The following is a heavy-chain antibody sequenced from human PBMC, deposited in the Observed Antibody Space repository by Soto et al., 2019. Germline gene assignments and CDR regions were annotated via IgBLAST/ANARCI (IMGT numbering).Heavy chain of an antibody. V-gene: IGHV3-9*01. J-gene: IGHJ5*02. D-gene: IGHD4-17*01. Sequence: DVQLVESGGGLVQPGRSLRLSCAASGFTFDDYAMHWVRQAPGKGLEWVSGISWNSDRKGYADSVKGRFTISRDNAKNSLYLQMNSLRAEDTALYYCTRTYGDYAWFDPWGQGTLVTVSS. CDR1: GFTFDDYA. CDR2: ISWNSDRK. CDR3: TRTYGDYAWFDP.